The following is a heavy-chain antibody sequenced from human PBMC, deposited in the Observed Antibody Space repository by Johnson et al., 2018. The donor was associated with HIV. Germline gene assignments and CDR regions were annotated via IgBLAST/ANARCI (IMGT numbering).Heavy chain of an antibody. CDR2: ISGSGGTI. Sequence: QVQLVESGGGLVKPGGSLRLSCTASGFSFSDYYMSWIRQAPGKGLEWVSYISGSGGTIYNADSVKGRFTISRDNAKNSLYLQMNSLRAEDTAVYYCASGYCSSTSCDGRKLLDDAFDIWGQGTMVTVSS. CDR3: ASGYCSSTSCDGRKLLDDAFDI. J-gene: IGHJ3*02. V-gene: IGHV3-11*04. D-gene: IGHD2-2*03. CDR1: GFSFSDYY.